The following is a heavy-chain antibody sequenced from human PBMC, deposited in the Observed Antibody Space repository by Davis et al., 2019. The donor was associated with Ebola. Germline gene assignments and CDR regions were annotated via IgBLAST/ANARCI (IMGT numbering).Heavy chain of an antibody. CDR1: GFTFSSYA. CDR3: ARHDYGASHFDY. CDR2: ISGTGVTT. Sequence: GESLKISCAASGFTFSSYAMTWVRQAPGKGLEWVSHISGTGVTTRYADSVKGRFTISRDSSKNTLYLQMNSLRAEDTAVYHCARHDYGASHFDYWGQGTLVTVSS. V-gene: IGHV3-23*01. J-gene: IGHJ4*02. D-gene: IGHD4-17*01.